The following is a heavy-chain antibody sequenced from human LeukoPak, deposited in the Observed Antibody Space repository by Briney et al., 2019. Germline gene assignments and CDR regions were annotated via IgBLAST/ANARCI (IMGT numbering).Heavy chain of an antibody. D-gene: IGHD3-22*01. Sequence: GGSLRLSCAASGFTFSSYAMHWVRQAPGKGLEYVSAISSNGGSTYYANSVKGRFTIPRDNSKNTLYLQMGSLRAEDMAVYYCARAAYDSSGYLDYWGQGTLVTVSS. J-gene: IGHJ4*02. CDR1: GFTFSSYA. CDR2: ISSNGGST. V-gene: IGHV3-64*01. CDR3: ARAAYDSSGYLDY.